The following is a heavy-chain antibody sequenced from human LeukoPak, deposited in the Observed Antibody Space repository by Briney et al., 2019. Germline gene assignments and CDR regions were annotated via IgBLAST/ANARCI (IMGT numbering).Heavy chain of an antibody. J-gene: IGHJ5*02. Sequence: ASVKVSCKASGGTFSSYAISWVRQAPGQGLEWMGGIIPIFGTANYAQKFQGRVTITTDESTSTAYMELSSPRSEDTAVYYCARGGLVATAMEYNWFDPWGQGTLVTVSS. CDR1: GGTFSSYA. CDR2: IIPIFGTA. D-gene: IGHD5-18*01. V-gene: IGHV1-69*05. CDR3: ARGGLVATAMEYNWFDP.